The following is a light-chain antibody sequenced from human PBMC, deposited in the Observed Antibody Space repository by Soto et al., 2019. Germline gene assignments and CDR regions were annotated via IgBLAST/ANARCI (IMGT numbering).Light chain of an antibody. CDR1: SNDVGGYNY. V-gene: IGLV2-14*03. J-gene: IGLJ1*01. CDR3: SSYTSSSTLYV. Sequence: QAVVTQPASVSGSPGQSITISCTGTSNDVGGYNYVSWYQHHPGKAPKLMIYDVFNRPSGISNRFSGSKSGNTASLTISGLLAEDEADYYCSSYTSSSTLYVFGTGTKLTVL. CDR2: DVF.